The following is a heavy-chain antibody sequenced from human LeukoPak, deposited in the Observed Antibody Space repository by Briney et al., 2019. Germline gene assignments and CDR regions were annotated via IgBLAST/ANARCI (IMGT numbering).Heavy chain of an antibody. Sequence: GESLQISWQGSGYSFTSYWIGWVRQMPGKGLEWMGIIYPGDSDTRYSPSFQGQVTISADKSISTAYLQWSSLKASDTAMYYCARRVLDGHFDYWGQGTLVTVSS. CDR2: IYPGDSDT. J-gene: IGHJ4*02. CDR3: ARRVLDGHFDY. V-gene: IGHV5-51*01. CDR1: GYSFTSYW. D-gene: IGHD5-24*01.